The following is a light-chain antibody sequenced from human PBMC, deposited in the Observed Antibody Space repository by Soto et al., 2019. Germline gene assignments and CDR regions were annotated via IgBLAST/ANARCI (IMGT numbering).Light chain of an antibody. CDR2: GAS. CDR3: QQYGSSHLT. V-gene: IGKV3-20*01. Sequence: ILLPPSQGTMSFSPVESDHLYCLSSQSVSSSYLAWYQQKPGQAPRILIYGASSRATGIPDRFSGSGSGTDFTLTIRRMEPEDFAVYYCQQYGSSHLTCGGGPTGDIK. J-gene: IGKJ4*01. CDR1: QSVSSSY.